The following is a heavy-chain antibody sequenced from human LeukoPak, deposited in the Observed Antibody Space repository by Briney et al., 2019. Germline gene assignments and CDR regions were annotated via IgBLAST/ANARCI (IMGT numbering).Heavy chain of an antibody. Sequence: VASVKVSCKASGYTFTGYYMHWARQAPGQGLEWMGWINPNSGGTNYAQKFQGRVTMTRDTSISTAYMELSRLRSDDTAVYYCARAYYDILTGYYPYYFDYWGQGTLVTVSS. CDR2: INPNSGGT. D-gene: IGHD3-9*01. J-gene: IGHJ4*02. CDR3: ARAYYDILTGYYPYYFDY. CDR1: GYTFTGYY. V-gene: IGHV1-2*02.